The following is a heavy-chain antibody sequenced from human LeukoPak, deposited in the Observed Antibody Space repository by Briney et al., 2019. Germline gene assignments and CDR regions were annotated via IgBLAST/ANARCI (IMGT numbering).Heavy chain of an antibody. V-gene: IGHV3-23*01. J-gene: IGHJ6*03. CDR2: ISGSGGST. CDR1: GFTFSSYG. D-gene: IGHD4-17*01. Sequence: GGSLRLSCAASGFTFSSYGMSWVRQAPGKGLEWVSAISGSGGSTYYADSVKGRFTISRDNYKNTLYLQMNSLRAEDTTVYYCAKAINWVTRAYMDVWGKGTTVTISS. CDR3: AKAINWVTRAYMDV.